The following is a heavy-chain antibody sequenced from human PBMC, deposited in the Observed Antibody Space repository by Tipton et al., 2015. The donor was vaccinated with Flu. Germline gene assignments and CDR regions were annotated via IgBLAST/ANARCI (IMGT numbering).Heavy chain of an antibody. CDR1: GFTVSSNY. J-gene: IGHJ4*02. CDR3: ARLTGWFHFDY. D-gene: IGHD6-19*01. CDR2: IYSCGST. Sequence: SLRLSCAASGFTVSSNYMSWVRQTPGKGLEWVSVIYSCGSTHYADSVKRRFTISRDNSKNTLYLQMNILRAEDTAVYYCARLTGWFHFDYWGQGPLVTVSS. V-gene: IGHV3-53*01.